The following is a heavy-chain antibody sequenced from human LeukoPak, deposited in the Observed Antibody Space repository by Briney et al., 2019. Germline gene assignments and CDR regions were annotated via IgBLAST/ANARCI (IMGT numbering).Heavy chain of an antibody. Sequence: PSETLSLTCTVSGGSISSSSYYWGWIRQPPGKGLEWIGRIYTSGSTNYNPSLKSRVTISVDTSKNQFSLKLSSVTAADTAVYYCAREARGVSRGGCSSTSCYGRHYYYYMDVWGKGTTVTISS. CDR2: IYTSGST. J-gene: IGHJ6*03. V-gene: IGHV4-39*07. CDR3: AREARGVSRGGCSSTSCYGRHYYYYMDV. D-gene: IGHD2-2*01. CDR1: GGSISSSSYY.